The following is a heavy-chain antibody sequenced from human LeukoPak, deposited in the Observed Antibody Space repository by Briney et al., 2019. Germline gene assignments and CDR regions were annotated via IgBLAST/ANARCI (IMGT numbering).Heavy chain of an antibody. CDR3: AREENFEWRETNWFDP. V-gene: IGHV4-61*02. Sequence: SQTLSLTCTVSGGSISSGSYYWSWIRQPAGKGLEWIGRIYTSGSTNYNPSLKSRVTISVDTSKNQFSLKLSSVTAADTAVYYCAREENFEWRETNWFDPWGQGTLVTVSS. J-gene: IGHJ5*02. CDR2: IYTSGST. D-gene: IGHD3-9*01. CDR1: GGSISSGSYY.